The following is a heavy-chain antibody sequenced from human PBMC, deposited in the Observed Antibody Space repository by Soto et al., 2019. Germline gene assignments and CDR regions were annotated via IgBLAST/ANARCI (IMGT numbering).Heavy chain of an antibody. CDR3: ARDGYYDILTGYYPPFDY. D-gene: IGHD3-9*01. CDR1: GYTFTSYG. Sequence: ASVKVSCKASGYTFTSYGISWVRQAPGQRLEWMGWINAGNGNTKYSQKFQGRVTITRDTSASTAYMELSSLRSEDTAVYYCARDGYYDILTGYYPPFDYWGQGTLVTVSS. J-gene: IGHJ4*02. CDR2: INAGNGNT. V-gene: IGHV1-3*01.